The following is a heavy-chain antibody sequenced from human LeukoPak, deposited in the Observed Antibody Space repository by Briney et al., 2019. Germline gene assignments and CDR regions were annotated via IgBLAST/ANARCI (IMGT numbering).Heavy chain of an antibody. J-gene: IGHJ3*02. CDR2: IDADGSST. CDR3: ATIVQGAFEI. Sequence: PGGSLRLSCAASGFTFSTHWMVWVRRARGKGLLWVSRIDADGSSTTCADSVKGRFPNSRDHARSTLYLQMNSLRAEHTAVYYCATIVQGAFEIWGLGTMVTVSS. D-gene: IGHD5-24*01. V-gene: IGHV3-74*03. CDR1: GFTFSTHW.